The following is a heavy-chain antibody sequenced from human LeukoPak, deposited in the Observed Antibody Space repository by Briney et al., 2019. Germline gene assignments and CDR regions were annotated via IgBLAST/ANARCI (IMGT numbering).Heavy chain of an antibody. J-gene: IGHJ4*02. CDR3: AKVANIVGATTFDY. Sequence: GGSLRLSCAASGFTFSNYSLNWVRQAPGKGLEWVSSISSSSSYIYYADSVKGRFTISRDNAKNSLYLQMNSLRAEDTAVYYCAKVANIVGATTFDYWGQGTLVTVSS. D-gene: IGHD1-26*01. CDR2: ISSSSSYI. V-gene: IGHV3-21*04. CDR1: GFTFSNYS.